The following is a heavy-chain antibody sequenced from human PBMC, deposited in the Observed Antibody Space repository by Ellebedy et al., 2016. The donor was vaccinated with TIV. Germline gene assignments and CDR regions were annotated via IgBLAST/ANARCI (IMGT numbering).Heavy chain of an antibody. CDR3: ARDKPGGDNWFDP. V-gene: IGHV1-69*13. Sequence: AASVKVSCKASGGTLSSFAISWVRQAPGQGLEWMGGIIPKFTVTDYALKFRGRVTITADESTSTAYMELSSLRSDDTAVYYCARDKPGGDNWFDPWGQGTLVTVSS. CDR1: GGTLSSFA. D-gene: IGHD3-16*01. CDR2: IIPKFTVT. J-gene: IGHJ5*02.